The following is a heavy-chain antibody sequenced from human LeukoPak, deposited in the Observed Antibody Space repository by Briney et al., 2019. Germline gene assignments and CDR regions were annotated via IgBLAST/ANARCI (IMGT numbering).Heavy chain of an antibody. V-gene: IGHV3-30*03. CDR2: ISYDGSNK. J-gene: IGHJ4*02. CDR1: GFTFCSYG. Sequence: GGSLRLSCTASGFTFCSYGMPWVRQAPGKGLEWVAVISYDGSNKYYADSVKGRFTISRDNSMNTLYLQMNSLRDEDTAVYYCGRAWRWLQHNCWGQGTLVTVSS. CDR3: GRAWRWLQHNC. D-gene: IGHD5-24*01.